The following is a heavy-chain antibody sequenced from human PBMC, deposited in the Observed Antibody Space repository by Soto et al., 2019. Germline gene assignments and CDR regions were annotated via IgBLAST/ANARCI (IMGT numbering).Heavy chain of an antibody. J-gene: IGHJ4*02. V-gene: IGHV3-23*01. CDR1: GFTFSNYA. CDR3: AKVPVGATGRFDY. Sequence: GGSLRLSCAGSGFTFSNYAISWVRQAPGKGLAWVSAISGSGGSTYYADSVKGRFTISRDNSKNTLYLQMNSLRAEDTALYYCAKVPVGATGRFDYWGQGTLVTV. D-gene: IGHD1-26*01. CDR2: ISGSGGST.